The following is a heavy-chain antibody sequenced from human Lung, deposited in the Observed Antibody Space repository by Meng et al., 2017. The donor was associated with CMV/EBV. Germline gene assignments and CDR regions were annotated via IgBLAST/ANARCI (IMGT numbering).Heavy chain of an antibody. CDR3: EKLNGRMDAHY. V-gene: IGHV5-51*01. Sequence: XVSXKASGYRFTNYWIGWVRQMPGKGLEWMGIIYPGDSDTRYSPSFQGQVTISAEKSITTAYLQWSSLRASDTAMYYCEKLNGRMDAHYSGQGTLVTVSS. CDR2: IYPGDSDT. D-gene: IGHD2-8*01. CDR1: GYRFTNYW. J-gene: IGHJ4*02.